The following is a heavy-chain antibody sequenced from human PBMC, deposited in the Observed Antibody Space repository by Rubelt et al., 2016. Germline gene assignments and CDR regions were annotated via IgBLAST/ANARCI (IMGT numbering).Heavy chain of an antibody. D-gene: IGHD2-15*01. J-gene: IGHJ4*02. V-gene: IGHV1-18*01. CDR3: VRGGYCSGGSCSPFDS. CDR2: ISAYNGHT. Sequence: QVQLVQSGAEVKKPGASVKVSCKASGYTFTTYGINWVRQAPGQGLEWMGWISAYNGHTNYAQKGQGRVTLTTDTSTSTAYMELRSLRSDDTAVYYCVRGGYCSGGSCSPFDSWGQGTLVTVSS. CDR1: GYTFTTYG.